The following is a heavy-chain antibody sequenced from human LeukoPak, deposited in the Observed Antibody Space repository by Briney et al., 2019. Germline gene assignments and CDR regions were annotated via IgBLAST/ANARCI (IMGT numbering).Heavy chain of an antibody. V-gene: IGHV3-21*01. Sequence: GGSLRLSCAASAFTFSSYSMNWVRQAPGKGLESVSSISSSSSYIYYADSVKGRFTISRDNAKNSLSLQMSSLRAEDTAVYYCARDLTVYYYDSSGLEHWGQGTLVTVSS. D-gene: IGHD3-22*01. CDR2: ISSSSSYI. J-gene: IGHJ1*01. CDR3: ARDLTVYYYDSSGLEH. CDR1: AFTFSSYS.